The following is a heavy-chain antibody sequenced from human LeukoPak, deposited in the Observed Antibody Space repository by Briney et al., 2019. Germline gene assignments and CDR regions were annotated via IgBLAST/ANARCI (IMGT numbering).Heavy chain of an antibody. V-gene: IGHV4-38-2*02. J-gene: IGHJ4*02. CDR2: IYHSGST. D-gene: IGHD1-1*01. Sequence: SSETLSLTCTVSGYSISSGYYWGWIRQPPGKGLEWIGSIYHSGSTYYNPSLKSRVTISVDTSKNQFSLKLSSVTAADTAVYYCARDGNALWGQGTLVTVSS. CDR3: ARDGNAL. CDR1: GYSISSGYY.